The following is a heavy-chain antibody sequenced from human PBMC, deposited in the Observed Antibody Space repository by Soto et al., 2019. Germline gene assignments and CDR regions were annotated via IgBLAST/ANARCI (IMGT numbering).Heavy chain of an antibody. J-gene: IGHJ4*02. V-gene: IGHV4-59*11. CDR2: IYYTGST. CDR3: ARGGVGVVPAAMDY. CDR1: GASISSHY. D-gene: IGHD2-2*01. Sequence: QVQLQESGPGLVKPSETLSLTCTVSGASISSHYWSWIRQPPGKGLEWIGCIYYTGSTNYNPSLKSQVTMSLDPSKNQFYLRLRAVTAADTAVYYCARGGVGVVPAAMDYWGQGTLVTVSS.